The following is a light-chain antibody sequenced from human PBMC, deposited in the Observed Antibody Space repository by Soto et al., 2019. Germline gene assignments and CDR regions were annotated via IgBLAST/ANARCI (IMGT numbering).Light chain of an antibody. Sequence: QSVLTQPASVSGSPGQPITISCTGTSSDVGGYNYVSWYQQHPGKAPKLMIYDVSNRPSGVSNRFSGSKSGNTASLTISGLQAEDDADYYCSSYTSSSTRVFGGGTKLTVL. J-gene: IGLJ2*01. CDR2: DVS. CDR3: SSYTSSSTRV. V-gene: IGLV2-14*01. CDR1: SSDVGGYNY.